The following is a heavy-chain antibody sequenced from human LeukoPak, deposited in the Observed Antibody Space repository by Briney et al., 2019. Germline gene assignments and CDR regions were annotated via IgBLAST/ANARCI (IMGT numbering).Heavy chain of an antibody. CDR2: IYTSGST. Sequence: SETLSLTCAVYGGSFSGYYWSWIRQPAGKGLEWIGRIYTSGSTNYNPSLKSRVTMSVDTSKNQFSLKLSSVTAADTAVYYCASGSYYYDSSGYHLDYWGQGTLVTVSS. D-gene: IGHD3-22*01. CDR1: GGSFSGYY. J-gene: IGHJ4*02. V-gene: IGHV4-59*10. CDR3: ASGSYYYDSSGYHLDY.